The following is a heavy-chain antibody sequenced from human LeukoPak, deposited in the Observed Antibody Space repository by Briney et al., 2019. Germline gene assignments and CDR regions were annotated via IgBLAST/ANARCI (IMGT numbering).Heavy chain of an antibody. CDR1: GFTFSSYA. V-gene: IGHV3-30-3*01. D-gene: IGHD2-2*02. CDR2: ISYDGSNK. J-gene: IGHJ5*02. CDR3: ARAKVPAAIPDNWFDP. Sequence: RRSLRLSCAASGFTFSSYAMHWVRQAPGKGLEWVAVISYDGSNKYYADSVKGRFTISRDNSKNTLYLQMNSLRAEDTAVYYCARAKVPAAIPDNWFDPWGQGTLVTVSS.